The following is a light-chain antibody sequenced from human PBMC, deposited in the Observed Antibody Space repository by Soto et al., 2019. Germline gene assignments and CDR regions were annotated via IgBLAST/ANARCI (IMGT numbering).Light chain of an antibody. CDR2: DAS. V-gene: IGKV1-5*01. CDR1: QSVSGW. Sequence: DIEMTQSPSTLSASVGDTVTVTCRASQSVSGWLSWYQQKPGEAPKRLIYDASALPRGVPSRFSGSGSGTKFTLTIASLQPDDFATYYCQQYETFSGTFGAGTKLDIK. J-gene: IGKJ4*02. CDR3: QQYETFSGT.